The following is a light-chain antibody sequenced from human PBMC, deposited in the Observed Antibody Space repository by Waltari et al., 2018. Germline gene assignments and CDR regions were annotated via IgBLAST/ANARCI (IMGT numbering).Light chain of an antibody. CDR3: ATWDSRLSVVV. CDR1: SSNIENND. CDR2: DNN. J-gene: IGLJ3*02. V-gene: IGLV1-51*01. Sequence: QSVLTQPPSVSAAPRQRVPIPFAGGSSNIENNDGSLYQQFPGTAPKPLITDNNKRPLGIPDRFSGSKSGTSATLGITGLQTGDEADYYCATWDSRLSVVVFGGGTKVTVL.